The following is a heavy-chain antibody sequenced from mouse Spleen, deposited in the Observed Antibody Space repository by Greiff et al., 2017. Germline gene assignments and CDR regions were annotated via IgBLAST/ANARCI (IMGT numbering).Heavy chain of an antibody. V-gene: IGHV1-53*01. J-gene: IGHJ3*01. Sequence: QVQLQQPGAELVMPGASVKLSCKASGYTFTSYWMHWVKQRPGQGLEWIGDINPNNGGTSYNQKFKGKATLTVDKSSSTAYMELRSLTSEDSAVYYCARDSSYWGQGTLVTVSA. CDR2: INPNNGGT. CDR3: ARDSSY. CDR1: GYTFTSYW.